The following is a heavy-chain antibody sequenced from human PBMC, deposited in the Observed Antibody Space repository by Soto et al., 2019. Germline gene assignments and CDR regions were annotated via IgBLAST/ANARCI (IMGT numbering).Heavy chain of an antibody. Sequence: QVQLVQSGAEVKKPGSSVKVSCKASGGTFSSYTISWVRQAPGQGLEWMGRIIPILGIANHAQKFQGRVTITADKSTRTAYMELTSLRSEDTAAYYCARAYCGGDCYSYFDSWCQGTLVTVSS. J-gene: IGHJ4*02. D-gene: IGHD2-21*02. CDR3: ARAYCGGDCYSYFDS. V-gene: IGHV1-69*02. CDR1: GGTFSSYT. CDR2: IIPILGIA.